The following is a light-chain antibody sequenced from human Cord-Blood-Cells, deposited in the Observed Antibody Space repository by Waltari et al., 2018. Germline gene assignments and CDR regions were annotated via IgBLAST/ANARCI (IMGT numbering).Light chain of an antibody. J-gene: IGLJ1*01. CDR3: SSYTSSSTLGF. CDR1: SSDVGGSNY. Sequence: QSALTQPASVSGSPGQSLTISCTGTSSDVGGSNYVSWYQQHPGKAPKLMIYDVSTRPSGVSNRFSGSKSGNTASLTISGLQAEDEADYYCSSYTSSSTLGFFGTGTKVTVL. CDR2: DVS. V-gene: IGLV2-14*01.